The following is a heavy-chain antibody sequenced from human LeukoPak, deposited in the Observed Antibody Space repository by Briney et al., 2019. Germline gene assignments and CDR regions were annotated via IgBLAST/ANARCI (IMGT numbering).Heavy chain of an antibody. J-gene: IGHJ3*02. Sequence: PSETLSLTCTVSGGSINNYYWNWIRQAAGKGLGWIGRIYISGATNYNPSLKSRVTISVDTSKNQFSLKLSSVTAADTAVYYCARPGDFWSGYYPDAFDIWGQGTMVTVSS. CDR3: ARPGDFWSGYYPDAFDI. D-gene: IGHD3-3*01. V-gene: IGHV4-4*07. CDR2: IYISGAT. CDR1: GGSINNYY.